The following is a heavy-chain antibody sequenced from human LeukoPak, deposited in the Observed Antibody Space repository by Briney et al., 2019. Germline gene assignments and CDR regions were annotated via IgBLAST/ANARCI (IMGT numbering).Heavy chain of an antibody. D-gene: IGHD2-2*01. CDR3: AKEGCSSTSCGVFDY. CDR2: ISYDGSNK. V-gene: IGHV3-30*18. J-gene: IGHJ4*02. Sequence: GGSLRLSCAASGFTFSSYGMHWVRQAPSKGLEWVAVISYDGSNKYYADSVKGRFTISRDNSKNTLYLQMNSLRAEDTAVYYRAKEGCSSTSCGVFDYWGQGTLVTVSS. CDR1: GFTFSSYG.